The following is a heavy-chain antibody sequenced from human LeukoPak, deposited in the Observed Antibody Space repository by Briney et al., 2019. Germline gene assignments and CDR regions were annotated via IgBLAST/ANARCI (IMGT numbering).Heavy chain of an antibody. Sequence: GGSLRLSCAASGFIFSSHWMTWVRQVPGKGLEWGGRIKSKIDGGTIDYGAPVKGRFTISRDDSRNTLYLQMNSLKTEDTAVYYCTTRRQDGCWGQGTLVTVS. V-gene: IGHV3-15*01. J-gene: IGHJ4*02. CDR2: IKSKIDGGTI. D-gene: IGHD6-25*01. CDR3: TTRRQDGC. CDR1: GFIFSSHW.